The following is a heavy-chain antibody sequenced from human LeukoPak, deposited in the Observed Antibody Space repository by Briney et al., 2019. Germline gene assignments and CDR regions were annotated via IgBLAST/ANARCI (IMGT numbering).Heavy chain of an antibody. CDR3: AKAPGIAAADPFDC. D-gene: IGHD6-13*01. CDR1: GSTSSSYA. J-gene: IGHJ4*02. Sequence: GRSLSPSCVAAGSTSSSYAMRCVRQAPGKGLEWVSAISCSGGSTYYAASVKGRFTISRDNSKNPLYLQMNSLTATDTAVYYCAKAPGIAAADPFDCWGQGTLVTVSS. CDR2: ISCSGGST. V-gene: IGHV3-23*01.